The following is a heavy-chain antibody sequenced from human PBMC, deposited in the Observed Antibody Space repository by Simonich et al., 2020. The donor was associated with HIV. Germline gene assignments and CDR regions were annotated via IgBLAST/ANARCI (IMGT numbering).Heavy chain of an antibody. CDR3: ARHDGLTGEWSFDY. V-gene: IGHV4-34*01. CDR2: IKHSGST. CDR1: GGSFSGYY. J-gene: IGHJ4*02. D-gene: IGHD7-27*01. Sequence: QVQLQQWGAGLLKPSETLSLTCAVYGGSFSGYYWSWIRQPPGKGLEWIGEIKHSGSTNDNPSLKSRVTISVDTFKNQFSLKLSSVTAADTAVYYCARHDGLTGEWSFDYWGQGTLVTVSS.